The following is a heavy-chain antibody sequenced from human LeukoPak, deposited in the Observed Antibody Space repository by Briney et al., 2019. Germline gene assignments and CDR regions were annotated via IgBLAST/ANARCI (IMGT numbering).Heavy chain of an antibody. D-gene: IGHD2-2*01. CDR1: GFTFSTYA. V-gene: IGHV3-23*01. J-gene: IGHJ4*02. CDR3: AKDWGMGDQLLRIDY. Sequence: PGGSLRLSCAASGFTFSTYAMNWVRQAPGQGLELVSGISGSGVSTYYADSLKGRFTISRDNSNNTLYLQMSSLGADDNAVYYCAKDWGMGDQLLRIDYWGQGTLVTVSS. CDR2: ISGSGVST.